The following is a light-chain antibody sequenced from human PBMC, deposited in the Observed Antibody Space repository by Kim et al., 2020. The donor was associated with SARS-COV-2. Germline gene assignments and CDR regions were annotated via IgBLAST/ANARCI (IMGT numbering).Light chain of an antibody. CDR1: SGHSSYA. V-gene: IGLV4-69*01. CDR2: LNSDGSH. CDR3: QAWGPGIQV. Sequence: QLALTQSPSASASPGASVNLTCTLSSGHSSYAIAWHQQQPEKGPRYLMKLNSDGSHSKGDGIPDRFSASSSGAERYLTISSLQSEDEADYYCQAWGPGIQVFGGGTQLTVL. J-gene: IGLJ3*02.